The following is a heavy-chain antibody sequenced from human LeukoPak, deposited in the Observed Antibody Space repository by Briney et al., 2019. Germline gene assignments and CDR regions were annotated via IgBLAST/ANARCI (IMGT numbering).Heavy chain of an antibody. V-gene: IGHV3-23*01. J-gene: IGHJ4*02. Sequence: GGSLRLSCAASGFTFSSYAMSWVRQAPGKGLEWVSAISGSGATTYYADSVKGRFTISRDNSKNTLYLQMDSLRAEDTAVYYCAEDTVGARGLDYWGQGALVAVSS. D-gene: IGHD1-26*01. CDR1: GFTFSSYA. CDR3: AEDTVGARGLDY. CDR2: ISGSGATT.